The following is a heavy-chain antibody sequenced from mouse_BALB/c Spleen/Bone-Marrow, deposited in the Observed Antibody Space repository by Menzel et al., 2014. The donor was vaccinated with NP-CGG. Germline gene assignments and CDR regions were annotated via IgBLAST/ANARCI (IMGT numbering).Heavy chain of an antibody. CDR2: IWAGGST. Sequence: VQLVESGPGLVAPSQSLSITCTVSGFSLTSYGVHWVRQPPGKGLEWLGVIWAGGSTNYNSALMSRLSISKDNSKSQVFLKMNSLQTDDTAMYYYARDGLYGNYAMDYWGQGTSVTVSS. V-gene: IGHV2-9*02. J-gene: IGHJ4*01. D-gene: IGHD2-1*01. CDR1: GFSLTSYG. CDR3: ARDGLYGNYAMDY.